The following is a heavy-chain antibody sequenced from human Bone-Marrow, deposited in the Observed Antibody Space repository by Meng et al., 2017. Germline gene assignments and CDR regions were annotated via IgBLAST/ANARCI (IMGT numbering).Heavy chain of an antibody. V-gene: IGHV3-33*01. D-gene: IGHD1-26*01. CDR2: IWYDGSNK. CDR3: ARHSGTRQRGWFDP. Sequence: QVELAGSGGGVVQPGRSLRLSCAASGFTFSSYGMHWVRQAPGKGLEWVAVIWYDGSNKYYADSVKGRFTISRDNSKNTLYLQMNSLRAEDTAVYYCARHSGTRQRGWFDPWGQGTLVTVSS. J-gene: IGHJ5*02. CDR1: GFTFSSYG.